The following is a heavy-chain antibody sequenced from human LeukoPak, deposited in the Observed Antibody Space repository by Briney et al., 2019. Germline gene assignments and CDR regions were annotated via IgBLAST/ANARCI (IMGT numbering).Heavy chain of an antibody. J-gene: IGHJ6*03. CDR1: GGSISSYY. Sequence: SETLSLTCTVSGGSISSYYWSWIRQPAGKGLEWIGRIYTSGSTNYNPSLKSRVTISVDKSKNQFSLKLSSVTAADTAVYYCARTIAVAGTGKPTDYHYMDVWGKGTTVTVSS. V-gene: IGHV4-4*07. CDR2: IYTSGST. D-gene: IGHD6-19*01. CDR3: ARTIAVAGTGKPTDYHYMDV.